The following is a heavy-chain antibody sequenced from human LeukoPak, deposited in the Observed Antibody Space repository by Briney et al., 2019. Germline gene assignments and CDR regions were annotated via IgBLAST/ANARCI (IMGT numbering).Heavy chain of an antibody. Sequence: GGSLRLSCAASGFTFSSYGMHWVRQAPGKGLEWVAFIRYDGSNKYYADSVKGRFTISRDNSKNTLYLQVNSLRAEDTAVYYCAKDRCSNGIGCYYYYMEVWGKGTTVTISS. CDR3: AKDRCSNGIGCYYYYMEV. D-gene: IGHD2-8*01. CDR2: IRYDGSNK. V-gene: IGHV3-30*02. CDR1: GFTFSSYG. J-gene: IGHJ6*03.